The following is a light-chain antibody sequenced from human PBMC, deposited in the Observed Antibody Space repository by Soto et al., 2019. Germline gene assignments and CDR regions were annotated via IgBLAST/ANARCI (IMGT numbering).Light chain of an antibody. CDR2: EVS. CDR3: SSYTSTSTWV. CDR1: SSDVGTYNY. J-gene: IGLJ3*02. Sequence: QSALTQPASVSGSPGQWITIPCTGTSSDVGTYNYVSWYQQHPGKAPKLIIYEVSNRPSGVSNRFSGSKSGNTASLTISGRQAEDEADYYCSSYTSTSTWVFGGGTKRTVL. V-gene: IGLV2-14*01.